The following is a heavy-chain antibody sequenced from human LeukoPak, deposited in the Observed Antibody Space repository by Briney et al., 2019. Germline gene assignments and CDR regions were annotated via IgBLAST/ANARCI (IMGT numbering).Heavy chain of an antibody. V-gene: IGHV4-34*01. Sequence: PSETLSLTCAVYGGSFSGYYWSWIRQPPGKGLERIGEINHSGSTNYNPSLKSRVTISVDTSKNQFSLKLSSVTAADTAVYYCARQRALVGAMPIGYWGQGTLVTVSS. CDR3: ARQRALVGAMPIGY. D-gene: IGHD1-26*01. CDR2: INHSGST. J-gene: IGHJ4*02. CDR1: GGSFSGYY.